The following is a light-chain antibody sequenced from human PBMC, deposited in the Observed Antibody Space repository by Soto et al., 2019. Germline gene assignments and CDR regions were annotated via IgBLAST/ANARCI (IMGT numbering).Light chain of an antibody. Sequence: QSALTQPASVSGSSGQSITISCTGTTSDVGSYNLVSWYQQHPGKAPKLMIYEGNKRPSGVSNRFSGSKSGNTASLTISGLQAEDEADYYCCSYAGTSTFAVFGGGTQLTVL. V-gene: IGLV2-23*01. CDR2: EGN. J-gene: IGLJ7*01. CDR1: TSDVGSYNL. CDR3: CSYAGTSTFAV.